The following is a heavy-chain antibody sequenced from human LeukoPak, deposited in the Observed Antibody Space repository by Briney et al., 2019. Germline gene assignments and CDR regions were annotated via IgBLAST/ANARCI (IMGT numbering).Heavy chain of an antibody. Sequence: SETLSLTCTVSGGSISSYYWSWIRQPPGKGLEWIGYIYYSGSTNYNPSLKSRVTISVDTSKNQFSLKLSSVTAADTAVYYCARGDYDFWSGYYGAYYYYYYIDVWGKGTTVTVSS. CDR1: GGSISSYY. D-gene: IGHD3-3*01. J-gene: IGHJ6*03. V-gene: IGHV4-59*01. CDR2: IYYSGST. CDR3: ARGDYDFWSGYYGAYYYYYYIDV.